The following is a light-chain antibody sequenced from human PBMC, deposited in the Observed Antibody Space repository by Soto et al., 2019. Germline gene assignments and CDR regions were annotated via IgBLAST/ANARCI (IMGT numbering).Light chain of an antibody. CDR3: SSYTSSSTVV. CDR1: SSDAGGYNY. J-gene: IGLJ2*01. V-gene: IGLV2-14*01. CDR2: DVS. Sequence: QSVLTQPASVSGSPGQSITISCTGTSSDAGGYNYVSWYQQHPGKAPKLMIYDVSNRPSGVSNRFSGSKSCNTASLTISGLQAEDEADYYCSSYTSSSTVVFGGGTKLTVL.